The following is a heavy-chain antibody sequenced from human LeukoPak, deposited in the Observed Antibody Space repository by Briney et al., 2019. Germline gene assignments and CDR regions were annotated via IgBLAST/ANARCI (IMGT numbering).Heavy chain of an antibody. D-gene: IGHD2-2*01. CDR1: GFTFSSYG. V-gene: IGHV3-30*18. CDR3: AKDHLVSTGGDAFDI. CDR2: ISYDGSNK. J-gene: IGHJ3*02. Sequence: PGGSLRLSCAASGFTFSSYGMHWVRQAPGKGLEWVAVISYDGSNKYYADSVKGRFTISRDNSKNTLYLQMNSLRAEDTAVYYCAKDHLVSTGGDAFDIWGQGTMVTVSS.